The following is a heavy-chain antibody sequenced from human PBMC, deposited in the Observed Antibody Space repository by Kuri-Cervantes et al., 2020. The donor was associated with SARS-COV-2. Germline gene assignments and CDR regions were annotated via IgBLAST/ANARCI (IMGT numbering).Heavy chain of an antibody. J-gene: IGHJ4*02. CDR1: GFSLSTSGVG. V-gene: IGHV2-5*02. CDR3: AHRQETLFDY. Sequence: SGPTLVNPTQTLTLTCTFSGFSLSTSGVGVGWIRQPPGKALEWLALIYWDDDKRYSTSLKSRLTITKDTSKNQVVITMTNIDPVDTATYYCAHRQETLFDYWGQGTLVTVSS. CDR2: IYWDDDK.